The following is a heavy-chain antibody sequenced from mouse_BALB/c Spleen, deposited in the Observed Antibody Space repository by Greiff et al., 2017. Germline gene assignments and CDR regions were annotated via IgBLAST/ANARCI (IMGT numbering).Heavy chain of an antibody. V-gene: IGHV5-6*02. Sequence: DVKLVESGGDLVKPGGSLKLSCAASGFTFRSYGMSWVRQTPDKRLEWVATISSGGSYTYYPDSVKGRFTISRDNAKNTLYLQMSSLKSEDTAMYYCARDYYGSSNAMDYWGQGTSVTVSS. CDR1: GFTFRSYG. CDR3: ARDYYGSSNAMDY. CDR2: ISSGGSYT. J-gene: IGHJ4*01. D-gene: IGHD1-1*01.